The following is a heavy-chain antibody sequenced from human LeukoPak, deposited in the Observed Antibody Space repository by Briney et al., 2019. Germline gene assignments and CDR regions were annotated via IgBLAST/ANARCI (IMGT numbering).Heavy chain of an antibody. J-gene: IGHJ4*02. CDR3: ARGIYGDYLDY. D-gene: IGHD4-17*01. CDR2: INAGNGNT. V-gene: IGHV1-3*01. CDR1: GYTFTSYA. Sequence: GASVKVSCKASGYTFTSYAMHWVRQAPGQRLEWMGWINAGNGNTKYSQKFQGRVTITRDTSTSTAYMELRSLRSDDTAVYYCARGIYGDYLDYWGQGTLVTVSS.